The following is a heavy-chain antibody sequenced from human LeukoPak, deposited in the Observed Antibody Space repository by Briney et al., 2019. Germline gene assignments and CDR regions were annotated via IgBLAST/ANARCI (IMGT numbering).Heavy chain of an antibody. CDR2: IYTSEST. Sequence: PSETLSLTCTLSGDSISSYYWAWIRQPAGKGLEWLGRIYTSESTNYNPSLKSRVTISADKSKNQFSLKLSSVTAADTAVYYCARAGGGSGSSHLYYYYMDVWGKGTTVTVSS. CDR3: ARAGGGSGSSHLYYYYMDV. V-gene: IGHV4-4*07. J-gene: IGHJ6*03. CDR1: GDSISSYY. D-gene: IGHD3-10*01.